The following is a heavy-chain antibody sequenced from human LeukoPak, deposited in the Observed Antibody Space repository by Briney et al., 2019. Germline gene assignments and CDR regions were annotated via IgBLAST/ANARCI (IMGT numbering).Heavy chain of an antibody. CDR2: IYSGGST. Sequence: GGSLRLSCAASGFTVSSNYMSWVRQAPGKGLEWVSVIYSGGSTYYADSVKGRFTISRDNSKNTLYLQMSSLRAEDTAVYHCARGLMGYSTPFDYWGQGTLVTVSS. CDR1: GFTVSSNY. J-gene: IGHJ4*02. CDR3: ARGLMGYSTPFDY. V-gene: IGHV3-53*01. D-gene: IGHD2-15*01.